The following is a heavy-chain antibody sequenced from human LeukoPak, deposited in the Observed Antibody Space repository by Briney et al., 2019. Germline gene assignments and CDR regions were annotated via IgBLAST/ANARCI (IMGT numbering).Heavy chain of an antibody. D-gene: IGHD3-22*01. V-gene: IGHV4-39*07. CDR2: INHSGST. J-gene: IGHJ4*02. CDR3: ARGRRAYYYDSSGYNPFDY. Sequence: PSETLSLTCTVSGGSISSSSYYWGWIRQPPGKGLEWIGEINHSGSTNYNPSLKSRVTISVDTSKNQFSLKLSSVTAADTAVYYCARGRRAYYYDSSGYNPFDYWGQGTLVTVSS. CDR1: GGSISSSSYY.